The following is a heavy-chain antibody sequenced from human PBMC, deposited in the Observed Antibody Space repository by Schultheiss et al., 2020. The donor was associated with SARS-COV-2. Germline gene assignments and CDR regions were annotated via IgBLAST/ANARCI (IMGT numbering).Heavy chain of an antibody. J-gene: IGHJ4*02. Sequence: GESLKISCAASGFTFSSYGMHWVRQAPGKGLEWVAVIWYDGSNKYYADSVKGRFTISRDNSKNTLYLQMNSLRAEDTAVYYCARDLVLFGVTRGGIDYWGQGTLVTVSS. D-gene: IGHD3-3*01. CDR2: IWYDGSNK. V-gene: IGHV3-33*01. CDR1: GFTFSSYG. CDR3: ARDLVLFGVTRGGIDY.